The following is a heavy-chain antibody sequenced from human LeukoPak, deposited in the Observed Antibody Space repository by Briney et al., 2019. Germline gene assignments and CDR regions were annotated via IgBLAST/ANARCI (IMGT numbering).Heavy chain of an antibody. D-gene: IGHD5-12*01. CDR2: IYSGGST. CDR3: ARGGGYDTLDY. Sequence: PGGSLRLSCAASGFTFSIHSMSWVRQSPGKGLEWVSVIYSGGSTYYADSVKGRFTISRDNSKNTLYLQMNSLRAEDTAVYYCARGGGYDTLDYWGQGTLVTVSS. J-gene: IGHJ4*02. CDR1: GFTFSIHS. V-gene: IGHV3-66*01.